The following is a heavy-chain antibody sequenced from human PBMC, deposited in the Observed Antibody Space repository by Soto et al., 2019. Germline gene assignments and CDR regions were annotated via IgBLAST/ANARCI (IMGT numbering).Heavy chain of an antibody. CDR2: ISSSSSTI. Sequence: EVQLVESGGGLVQPGGSLRLSCAASGFTFSDYALNWVRQAPGEGLEWISYISSSSSTIYFADSLKGRFTISRDNAKNSLYLQMNSLSDEDTAVYYCASTLQYCTSTSCCSWGRFDYWGQGTLVTVSS. V-gene: IGHV3-48*02. CDR3: ASTLQYCTSTSCCSWGRFDY. CDR1: GFTFSDYA. J-gene: IGHJ4*02. D-gene: IGHD2-2*01.